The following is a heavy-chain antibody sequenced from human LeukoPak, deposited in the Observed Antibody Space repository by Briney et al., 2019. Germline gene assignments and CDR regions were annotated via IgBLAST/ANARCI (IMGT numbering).Heavy chain of an antibody. J-gene: IGHJ6*02. CDR3: AKDRVAGTEGSYYYGMDV. V-gene: IGHV3-30*04. Sequence: PGGSLRLSCAASGFTFSSYAMHWVRQAPGKGLEWVAVISYDGSNKYYADFVKGRFTISRDNSKNTLYLQMNSLRAEDTAVYYCAKDRVAGTEGSYYYGMDVWGQGTTVTVSS. CDR2: ISYDGSNK. D-gene: IGHD6-19*01. CDR1: GFTFSSYA.